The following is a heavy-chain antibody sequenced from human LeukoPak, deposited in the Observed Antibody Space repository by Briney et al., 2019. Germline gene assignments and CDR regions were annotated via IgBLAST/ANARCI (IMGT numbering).Heavy chain of an antibody. CDR1: GGSISSSSYY. D-gene: IGHD3-10*01. V-gene: IGHV4-39*01. Sequence: PSETLSLTCTVSGGSISSSSYYWGWIRQPPGKGLEWIGSIYYSGSTYYNPSLKSRVTTSVDTSKNQFSLKLSSVTAADTAVYYCARLADITMVRGVGWFDPWGQGTLVTVSS. J-gene: IGHJ5*02. CDR3: ARLADITMVRGVGWFDP. CDR2: IYYSGST.